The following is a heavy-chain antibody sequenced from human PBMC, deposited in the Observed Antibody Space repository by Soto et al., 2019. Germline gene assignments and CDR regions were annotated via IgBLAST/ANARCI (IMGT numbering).Heavy chain of an antibody. V-gene: IGHV5-51*01. D-gene: IGHD1-26*01. J-gene: IGHJ6*02. CDR1: GYSFTSYW. CDR3: ARGGPGNYYYGMDV. Sequence: GESLKISCKGSGYSFTSYWIGWVRRKHEKGLEWMRNIYPGDSDTRYSPSFQGQVTISADKSISTAYLQWSSLKASDSDMYYCARGGPGNYYYGMDVWGQGTTVTVSS. CDR2: IYPGDSDT.